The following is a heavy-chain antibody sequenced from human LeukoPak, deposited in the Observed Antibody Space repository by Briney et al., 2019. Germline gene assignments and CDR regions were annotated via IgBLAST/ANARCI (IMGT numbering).Heavy chain of an antibody. V-gene: IGHV3-7*01. J-gene: IGHJ3*02. CDR1: GFTFSIYW. Sequence: GGSLRLSCSASGFTFSIYWMSWGRQAPGKGLQWVANIKQDGSAKYYVDSVKGRFTISRDNAKTSLYLQMNSLRAEDTAVYYCARDTSSWYEGDTFDIWGQGTMVTVSS. CDR3: ARDTSSWYEGDTFDI. D-gene: IGHD6-13*01. CDR2: IKQDGSAK.